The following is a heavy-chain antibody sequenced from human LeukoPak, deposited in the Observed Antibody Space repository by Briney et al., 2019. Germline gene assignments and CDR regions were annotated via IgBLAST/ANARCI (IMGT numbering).Heavy chain of an antibody. CDR1: GFTVSSNY. CDR2: IYIGGST. Sequence: PGGSLRLSCAASGFTVSSNYMSWVRRAPGKGLEWVSVIYIGGSTYYADSVKGRFTISRDISENTLYLQMNSLRAEDTAMYYCARLGFVVPAVIFDYWGQGTLVTVSS. CDR3: ARLGFVVPAVIFDY. V-gene: IGHV3-53*01. J-gene: IGHJ4*02. D-gene: IGHD2-2*02.